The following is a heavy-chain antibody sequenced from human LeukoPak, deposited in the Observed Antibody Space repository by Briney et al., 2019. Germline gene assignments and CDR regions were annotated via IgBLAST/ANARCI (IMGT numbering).Heavy chain of an antibody. CDR3: ARLGAGPTYYDFWSGYSSFYFDY. Sequence: SETLSLTCTVSGGSTSSGNYYWGWIRQPPGAGLEWIGGISSSGNTYYNPSLRSRITIFIDTSENHFSLKLSSVSAADTAVYYCARLGAGPTYYDFWSGYSSFYFDYWGQGTLVTVSS. CDR1: GGSTSSGNYY. D-gene: IGHD3-3*01. CDR2: ISSSGNT. J-gene: IGHJ4*02. V-gene: IGHV4-39*02.